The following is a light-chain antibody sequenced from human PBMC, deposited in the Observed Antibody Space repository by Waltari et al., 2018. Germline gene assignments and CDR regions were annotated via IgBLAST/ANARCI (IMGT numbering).Light chain of an antibody. CDR2: DVS. V-gene: IGLV2-8*01. CDR3: SSYAGNNNYI. J-gene: IGLJ1*01. CDR1: SSDVGGYDY. Sequence: QSVLTQPPSASGSPGQSVSISCTGTSSDVGGYDYVSWYQQHPGKAPKLMIFDVSKRPSGVPDRFSGSKSGHTASLTVSGLQADDEADYYCSSYAGNNNYIFGSGTKVTVL.